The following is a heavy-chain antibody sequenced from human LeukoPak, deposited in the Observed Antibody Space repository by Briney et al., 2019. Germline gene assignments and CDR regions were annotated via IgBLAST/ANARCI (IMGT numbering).Heavy chain of an antibody. J-gene: IGHJ4*02. CDR3: AKVAAAQVTAKYYFDY. CDR2: IRYDGSNK. D-gene: IGHD6-13*01. CDR1: GFTFSSYG. Sequence: GGFLRLSCAASGFTFSSYGMHWVRQAPGKGLEWVAFIRYDGSNKYYADSVKGRFTISRDNSKNTLYLQMNSLRAEDTAVYYCAKVAAAQVTAKYYFDYWGQGTLVTVSS. V-gene: IGHV3-30*02.